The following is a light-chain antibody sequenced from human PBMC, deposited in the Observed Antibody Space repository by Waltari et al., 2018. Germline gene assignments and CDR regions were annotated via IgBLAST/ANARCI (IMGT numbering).Light chain of an antibody. CDR3: CSYAGSYTL. J-gene: IGLJ2*01. Sequence: QSALTQPRSVSGSPGPSVTTSCTGTSSDVGGSNYVSWYQQHPGKAPKLMIYDVSKRPSGVPDRFSGSKSGNTASLTISGLQAEDEADYYCCSYAGSYTLFGGGTKLTVL. V-gene: IGLV2-11*01. CDR2: DVS. CDR1: SSDVGGSNY.